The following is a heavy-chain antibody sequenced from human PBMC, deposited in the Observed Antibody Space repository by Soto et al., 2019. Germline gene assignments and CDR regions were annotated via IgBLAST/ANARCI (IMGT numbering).Heavy chain of an antibody. D-gene: IGHD1-1*01. CDR3: ATWHLQEHAYDI. V-gene: IGHV3-53*01. J-gene: IGHJ3*02. CDR1: GFTVSGKRY. Sequence: LRLSCAACGFTVSGKRYVAWVRQAPGKGLEWVSALYDLDGTYYADSVKGRFTTSSDSSRTTVYLQMNSLRPDDTAVYSCATWHLQEHAYDIWGQGTMVTVSS. CDR2: LYDLDGT.